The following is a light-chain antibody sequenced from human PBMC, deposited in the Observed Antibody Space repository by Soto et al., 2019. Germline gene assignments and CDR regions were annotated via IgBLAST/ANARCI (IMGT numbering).Light chain of an antibody. CDR2: GAS. V-gene: IGKV3-20*01. CDR3: QQYGSSPPYT. J-gene: IGKJ2*01. Sequence: EIVLTQYPGTLSLSPGERATLSCRASRSVSSTYLAWYQQKPGQAPRLLIYGASSRATGIPDRFSGSGSGTEFTLTISRLEPEDFAVYYCQQYGSSPPYTFGQGTKLEIK. CDR1: RSVSSTY.